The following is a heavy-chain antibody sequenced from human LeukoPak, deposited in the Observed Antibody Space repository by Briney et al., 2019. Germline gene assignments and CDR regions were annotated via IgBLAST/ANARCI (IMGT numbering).Heavy chain of an antibody. CDR1: GFIFSNYG. CDR2: IWNDGSET. J-gene: IGHJ4*02. D-gene: IGHD6-13*01. CDR3: ARDMGRAWYGPPDY. V-gene: IGHV3-33*01. Sequence: GGSLRLSCAASGFIFSNYGMHWVRQAPGKRLEWVAVIWNDGSETFHADSVKGRFRIARDNSKNTLYLQMNSLRAEDTAVYFCARDMGRAWYGPPDYWGQGTVDTVSS.